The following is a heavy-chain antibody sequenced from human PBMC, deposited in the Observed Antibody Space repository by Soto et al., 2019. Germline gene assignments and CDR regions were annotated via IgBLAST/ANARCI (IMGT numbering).Heavy chain of an antibody. CDR3: ARDHGVYGDYTFFDY. D-gene: IGHD4-17*01. J-gene: IGHJ4*02. CDR2: IKQDGSEK. Sequence: EVQLVESGGGLVQPGGSLRLSCAASGFTFSSYWMSWVRQAPGKGLEWVANIKQDGSEKYYVDSVKGRFTISRDNAKNSLYLQMNSLTAEDTAVYYCARDHGVYGDYTFFDYWGQGTLVTVSS. CDR1: GFTFSSYW. V-gene: IGHV3-7*01.